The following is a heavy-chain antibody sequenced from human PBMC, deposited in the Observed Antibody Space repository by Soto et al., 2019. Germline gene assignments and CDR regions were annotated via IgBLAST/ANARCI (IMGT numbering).Heavy chain of an antibody. D-gene: IGHD3-22*01. Sequence: EVQLVESGGGLVKPGGSLRLSCAASGFTFSSYSMNWVRQAPGKGLEWVSSISSSSSYIYYADSVKGRFTISRDNAKNSLYLKMNSLRAEDTAVYYCARGFDSSGYADYWGQGTLVTVSS. V-gene: IGHV3-21*01. CDR1: GFTFSSYS. CDR2: ISSSSSYI. J-gene: IGHJ4*02. CDR3: ARGFDSSGYADY.